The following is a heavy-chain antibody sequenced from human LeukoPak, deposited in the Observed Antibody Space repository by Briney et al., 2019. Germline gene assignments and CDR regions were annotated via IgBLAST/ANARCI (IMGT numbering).Heavy chain of an antibody. CDR3: VRDRCSGGSCRLFDY. V-gene: IGHV3-33*01. CDR2: MWSDGDNR. D-gene: IGHD2-15*01. CDR1: GLTFGTYA. Sequence: GGSLRLSCAASGLTFGTYAMHWVRQAPGKGLEWVAVMWSDGDNRYYADSVKGRFTISRDNSKNTLYLEMNSLRAEDTAVYYCVRDRCSGGSCRLFDYWGQGALVTVSS. J-gene: IGHJ4*02.